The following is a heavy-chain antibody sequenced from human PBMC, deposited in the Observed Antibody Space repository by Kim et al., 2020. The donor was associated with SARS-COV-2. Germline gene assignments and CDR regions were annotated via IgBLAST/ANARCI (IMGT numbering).Heavy chain of an antibody. V-gene: IGHV3-49*02. J-gene: IGHJ6*02. Sequence: YGGTTEYAASVKGRFTISRDDSKSIAYLQMNSLKTEDTAVYYCTRVSMDVWGQGTTVTVSS. CDR2: YGGTT. CDR3: TRVSMDV.